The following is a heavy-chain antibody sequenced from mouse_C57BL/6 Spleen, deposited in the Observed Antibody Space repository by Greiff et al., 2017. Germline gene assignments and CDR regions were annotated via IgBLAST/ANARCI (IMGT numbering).Heavy chain of an antibody. D-gene: IGHD2-5*01. CDR1: GYSFTDYN. V-gene: IGHV1-39*01. CDR3: APVYYSNVFAY. CDR2: FNPNYGTT. J-gene: IGHJ3*01. Sequence: VQLQQSGPELVKPGASVKISCKASGYSFTDYNMNWVKQSNRKSLEWIGVFNPNYGTTSYNQKFKGKATLTVDQSSSTAYMQLNSLTSEESAVYYCAPVYYSNVFAYWGQGTLVTVSA.